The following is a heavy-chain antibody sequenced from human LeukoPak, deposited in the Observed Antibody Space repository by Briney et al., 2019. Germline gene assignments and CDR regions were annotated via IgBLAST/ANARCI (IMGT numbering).Heavy chain of an antibody. V-gene: IGHV1-69*13. D-gene: IGHD3-10*01. CDR1: GYSFSDYS. J-gene: IGHJ4*02. CDR3: ARDQGINMVRGATDY. Sequence: SVRVSCKTSGYSFSDYSMHWVRQPPGQGLEWMGGIIPIFGTANYAQKFQGRVTITADESTSTVYMELSSLRSEDTAVYYCARDQGINMVRGATDYWGQGTLVTVSS. CDR2: IIPIFGTA.